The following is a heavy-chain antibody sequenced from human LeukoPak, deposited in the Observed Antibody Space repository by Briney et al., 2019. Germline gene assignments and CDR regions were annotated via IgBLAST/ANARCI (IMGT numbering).Heavy chain of an antibody. V-gene: IGHV4-39*01. CDR2: IYYSGST. D-gene: IGHD3-9*01. CDR3: ARHGDGYFDSGYYYYMDV. Sequence: SETLSLTCTVSGGSISSSSYYWGWIRQPPGKGLEWIGSIYYSGSTYYNPSLKSRVTISVDTSKNQFSLKLSSVTAADTAVYYCARHGDGYFDSGYYYYMDVWGKGTTVTVSS. J-gene: IGHJ6*03. CDR1: GGSISSSSYY.